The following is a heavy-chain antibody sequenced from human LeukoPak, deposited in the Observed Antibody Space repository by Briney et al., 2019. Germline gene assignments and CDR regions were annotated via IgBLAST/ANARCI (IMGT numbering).Heavy chain of an antibody. V-gene: IGHV4-4*07. D-gene: IGHD1-26*01. CDR1: GGSISSYY. CDR3: ARMYSGTYGGIDY. Sequence: SETLSLTCTVSGGSISSYYWSWVRQPAGKGLEWIGRIYSSGSTDYNPSLKSRVTISVDTSKKQFSLNLRFVTAADTALYYCARMYSGTYGGIDYWGQGTLVTVSS. J-gene: IGHJ4*02. CDR2: IYSSGST.